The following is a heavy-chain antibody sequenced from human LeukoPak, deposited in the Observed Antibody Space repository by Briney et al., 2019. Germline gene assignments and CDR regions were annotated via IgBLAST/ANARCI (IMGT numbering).Heavy chain of an antibody. J-gene: IGHJ4*02. V-gene: IGHV3-30*04. CDR3: VRDPKRGAILLAY. CDR1: GFTFGSYA. Sequence: GGSLRLSCAASGFTFGSYAMHWVRQAPGRGLEWLAVISFDGSNKYYADSVKGRTTISRDNSKNTLYLEVNNLTSEDTAIYSCVRDPKRGAILLAYWGQGTLVTVSS. CDR2: ISFDGSNK. D-gene: IGHD3-16*01.